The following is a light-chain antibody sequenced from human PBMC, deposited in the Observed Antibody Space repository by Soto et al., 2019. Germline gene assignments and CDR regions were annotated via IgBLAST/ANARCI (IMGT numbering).Light chain of an antibody. J-gene: IGLJ3*02. CDR2: EVS. Sequence: QSALTQPASVSGSPGQSITISCTGTSSDIGLYNYVSWYLQHPGKAPKLIIFEVSNRPSGISNRFSGSKSGNTPSLTISGLQAEDEADYYCSSYTTSNTLVVFGGGTKLTVL. CDR1: SSDIGLYNY. V-gene: IGLV2-14*01. CDR3: SSYTTSNTLVV.